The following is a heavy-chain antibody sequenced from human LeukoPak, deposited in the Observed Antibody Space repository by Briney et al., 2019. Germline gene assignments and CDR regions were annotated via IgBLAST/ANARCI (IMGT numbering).Heavy chain of an antibody. CDR1: GYTFTSYA. Sequence: GASVKVSCKASGYTFTSYAMHWVRQAPGQRLEWMGWINAGNGNTKYSQKFQGRVTITRDTSASTGYMELSSLRSEDTAVYYCARDMSSSWYKDFDYWGQGTLVTVSS. CDR2: INAGNGNT. CDR3: ARDMSSSWYKDFDY. V-gene: IGHV1-3*01. J-gene: IGHJ4*02. D-gene: IGHD6-13*01.